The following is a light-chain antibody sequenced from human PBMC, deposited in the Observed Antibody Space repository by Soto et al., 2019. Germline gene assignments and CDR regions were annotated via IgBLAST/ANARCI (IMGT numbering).Light chain of an antibody. V-gene: IGLV2-8*01. CDR2: EVN. Sequence: QSALTQPPSASGSPGQSVTISCTGTGSDIGGYNLVSWYQQHPGKVPKLIIYEVNKRPSGVPDRFSGSKSGNTASLTVSGLQADDEADYYCSSYAGTNHRYVFGTGTKLTVL. CDR3: SSYAGTNHRYV. J-gene: IGLJ1*01. CDR1: GSDIGGYNL.